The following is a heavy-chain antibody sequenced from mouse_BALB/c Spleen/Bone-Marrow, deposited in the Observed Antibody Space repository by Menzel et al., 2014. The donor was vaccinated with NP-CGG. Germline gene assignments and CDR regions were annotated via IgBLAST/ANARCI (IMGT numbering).Heavy chain of an antibody. CDR1: GFTFSSYA. CDR2: ISSGGST. D-gene: IGHD1-1*01. J-gene: IGHJ1*01. V-gene: IGHV5-6-5*01. Sequence: EVQVVESGGGLVKPGGSLKLSCAASGFTFSSYAMSWVRQTPEKRLEWVASISSGGSTYYPDSVKGRFTISRDNVRNILYLQMSSLRPEDTAMYYCARVTDTFYYGSSYWYSDVWGAGTTVTVSS. CDR3: ARVTDTFYYGSSYWYSDV.